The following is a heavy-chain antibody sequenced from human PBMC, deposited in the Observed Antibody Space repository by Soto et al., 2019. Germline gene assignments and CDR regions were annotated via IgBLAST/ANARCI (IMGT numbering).Heavy chain of an antibody. CDR3: ARIHGPSDNYDLDY. CDR2: IDWADDK. J-gene: IGHJ4*02. D-gene: IGHD5-12*01. V-gene: IGHV2-70*13. Sequence: ASGPTLVNPTQTLTLTCTFSGFSITTRAMCVSWIRQPPGKALEWLALIDWADDKYYSTSLKTRLTISKDTSKNQVVLTMTNVDPVDTATYYCARIHGPSDNYDLDYWGQGTLVTVSS. CDR1: GFSITTRAMC.